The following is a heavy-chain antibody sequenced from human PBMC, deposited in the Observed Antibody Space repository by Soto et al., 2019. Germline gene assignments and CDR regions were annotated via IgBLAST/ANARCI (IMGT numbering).Heavy chain of an antibody. J-gene: IGHJ5*02. V-gene: IGHV1-18*01. Sequence: ASVKVSCKASGYTFTSYGISWVRQAPGQGLEWMGWISAYNGNTNYAQNLQGRVTMTTDTSTSTASRERRSLRSDDTAVYYSARDPSIVEVPAAMPDLRWFDPWGQGTLVTVSS. CDR2: ISAYNGNT. CDR3: ARDPSIVEVPAAMPDLRWFDP. D-gene: IGHD2-2*01. CDR1: GYTFTSYG.